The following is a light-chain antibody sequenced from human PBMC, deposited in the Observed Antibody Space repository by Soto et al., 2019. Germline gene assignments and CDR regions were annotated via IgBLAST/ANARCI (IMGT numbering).Light chain of an antibody. CDR2: KAS. CDR1: QTIRSW. CDR3: QHYNSYSAA. J-gene: IGKJ1*01. Sequence: DIQMTQSPSTLSGSVGDRVTITCRASQTIRSWLAWYQQKPRQAPKLLIYKASTLKIGVPSRFSGSGSGTEFTLTISSLQPDDFATYYCQHYNSYSAAFGQGTKV. V-gene: IGKV1-5*03.